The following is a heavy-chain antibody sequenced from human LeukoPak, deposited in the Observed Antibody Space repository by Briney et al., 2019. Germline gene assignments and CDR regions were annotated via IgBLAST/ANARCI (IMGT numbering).Heavy chain of an antibody. CDR3: AREDTWPFDY. CDR1: GFTFSSYT. CDR2: ISSSSSII. Sequence: PGGPLRLSCAASGFTFSSYTMNWVRQAPGKGLEWVSYISSSSSIIYYADSVKGRFTISRDNAKNSLYLQMNSLRAEDTAVYYCAREDTWPFDYWGQGTLVTVSS. V-gene: IGHV3-48*01. J-gene: IGHJ4*02.